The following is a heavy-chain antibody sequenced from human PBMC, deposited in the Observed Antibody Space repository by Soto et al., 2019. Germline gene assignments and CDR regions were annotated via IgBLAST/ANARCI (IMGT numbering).Heavy chain of an antibody. V-gene: IGHV1-18*01. D-gene: IGHD2-2*01. CDR1: GYTFTSYG. J-gene: IGHJ6*02. CDR2: ISAYNGNT. CDR3: ARVMGLVVPAATTYYYGMDV. Sequence: GASVKVSCKASGYTFTSYGISWVRQAPGQGLEWMGWISAYNGNTNYAQKLQGRVTMTTDTSTSTAYMELRSLRSDDTAVYYCARVMGLVVPAATTYYYGMDVWGQGTTVTVSS.